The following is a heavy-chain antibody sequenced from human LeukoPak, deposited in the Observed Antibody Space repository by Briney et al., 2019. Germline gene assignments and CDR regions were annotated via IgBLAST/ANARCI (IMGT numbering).Heavy chain of an antibody. CDR1: GFIFSSYW. Sequence: GGSLRLSCAASGFIFSSYWMTWLRQAPGRGLEWVANIKQDGSDKYYVDSVKGRFTVSRDNAVNSLYLQMDSLRAEDTAVYYCVTTRLAAAYFDSWGLGTLVTVSS. CDR2: IKQDGSDK. J-gene: IGHJ4*02. CDR3: VTTRLAAAYFDS. V-gene: IGHV3-7*02. D-gene: IGHD6-13*01.